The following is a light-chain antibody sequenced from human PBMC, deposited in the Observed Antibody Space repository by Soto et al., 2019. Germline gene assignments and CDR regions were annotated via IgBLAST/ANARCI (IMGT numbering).Light chain of an antibody. J-gene: IGKJ3*01. CDR1: QSVPSTY. Sequence: IVVTQSALTLTLSPGERATLSCRASQSVPSTYLAWYQQKPGQAPRLLIYGASTRAPGIPDRFSGSGSGTDFTLTISRLEPEDFAVYFCQQYGYSLPFTCGAGTKVDIK. CDR3: QQYGYSLPFT. CDR2: GAS. V-gene: IGKV3-20*01.